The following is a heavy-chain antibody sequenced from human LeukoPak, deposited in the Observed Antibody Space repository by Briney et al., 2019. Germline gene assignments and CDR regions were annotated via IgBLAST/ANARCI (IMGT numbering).Heavy chain of an antibody. CDR2: IYYSGST. CDR3: ARDRRRYYYGSGSYYKAPDWFDP. Sequence: SETLSLTCTVSGGSISSSSYYWGWIRQPPGKGLEWIGSIYYSGSTYYNPSLKSRVTISVDTSKNQFSLKLSSVTAADTAVYYCARDRRRYYYGSGSYYKAPDWFDPWGHGTLVTVSS. CDR1: GGSISSSSYY. V-gene: IGHV4-39*07. D-gene: IGHD3-10*01. J-gene: IGHJ5*02.